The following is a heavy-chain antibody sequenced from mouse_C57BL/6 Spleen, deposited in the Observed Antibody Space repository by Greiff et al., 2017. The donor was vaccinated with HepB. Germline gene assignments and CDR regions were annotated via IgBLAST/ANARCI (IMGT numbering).Heavy chain of an antibody. CDR3: ARGGIYYDYQYYFDY. V-gene: IGHV1-76*01. CDR1: GYTFTDYY. CDR2: IYPGSGNT. Sequence: VQLQQSGAELVRPGASVKLSCKASGYTFTDYYINWVKQRPGQGLEWIARIYPGSGNTYYNEKFKGKATLTAEKSSSTAYMQLSSLTSEDSAVYFCARGGIYYDYQYYFDYWGQGTTLTVSS. D-gene: IGHD2-4*01. J-gene: IGHJ2*01.